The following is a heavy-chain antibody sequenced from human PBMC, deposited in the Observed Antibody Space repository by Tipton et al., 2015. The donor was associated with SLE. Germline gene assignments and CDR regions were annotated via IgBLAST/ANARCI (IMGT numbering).Heavy chain of an antibody. V-gene: IGHV4-59*08. CDR3: ASAEQQLSLPFDY. Sequence: TLSLTCTVSGGSISSYYWSWIRQPPGKGLEWIGYIYYSGSTNYNPSLKSRVTISVDTSKNQFSLKLTSVTAADTAVYYCASAEQQLSLPFDYWGQGTLVTVSS. CDR2: IYYSGST. J-gene: IGHJ4*02. CDR1: GGSISSYY. D-gene: IGHD6-13*01.